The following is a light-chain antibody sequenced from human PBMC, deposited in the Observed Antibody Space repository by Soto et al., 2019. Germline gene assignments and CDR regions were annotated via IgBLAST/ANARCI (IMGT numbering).Light chain of an antibody. Sequence: QSALTQPASLSGSPGQSITISCTGTSSDVGGYNYVSWYQQHPGKGPKLMIYDVSNRPSGVCNRFSGSKSGNTASLTISGLQAEDEADDDCSSYRASSTTHYVFGTGTKLTVL. J-gene: IGLJ1*01. CDR1: SSDVGGYNY. CDR3: SSYRASSTTHYV. CDR2: DVS. V-gene: IGLV2-14*03.